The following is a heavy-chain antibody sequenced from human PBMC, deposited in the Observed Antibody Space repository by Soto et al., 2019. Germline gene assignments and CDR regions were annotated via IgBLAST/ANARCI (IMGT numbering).Heavy chain of an antibody. Sequence: SLRLSCTASGFSFGDHAMHWVLQSPWKGLEWVSGISWNSGFIGYADSVQGRFTISRDNAKDSVYLQMNSLRPEDTALYYCTKANTDYYYYFMDVWGRGTPVTVSS. CDR3: TKANTDYYYYFMDV. CDR1: GFSFGDHA. D-gene: IGHD5-18*01. J-gene: IGHJ6*03. CDR2: ISWNSGFI. V-gene: IGHV3-9*01.